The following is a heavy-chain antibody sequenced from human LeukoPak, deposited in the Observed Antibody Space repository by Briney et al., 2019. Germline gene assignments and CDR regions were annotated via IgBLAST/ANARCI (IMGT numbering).Heavy chain of an antibody. J-gene: IGHJ1*01. V-gene: IGHV1-2*02. CDR3: ATQVVPAAIPRGYFQH. CDR2: INPNSGGT. Sequence: ASVKVSCKASGYTFTGYYMHWVRQAPGQGLEWMGWINPNSGGTNYAQKFQGRVTMTRDTSISTAYMELSRLRSDDTAVYYCATQVVPAAIPRGYFQHWGQGTLVTVSS. CDR1: GYTFTGYY. D-gene: IGHD2-2*02.